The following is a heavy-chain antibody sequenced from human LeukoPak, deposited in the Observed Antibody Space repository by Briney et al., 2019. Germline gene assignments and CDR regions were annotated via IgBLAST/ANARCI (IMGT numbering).Heavy chain of an antibody. Sequence: GGSLRLSCAASGFTFSSYWMSWVRQAPGKGLEWVANIKQDGSEKYYVDSVKGRFTISRDNAKNSLYLQMNSLRAEDTAVYYCASGGTGLSYYYSVMDFWVQEPTAT. J-gene: IGHJ6*02. CDR3: ASGGTGLSYYYSVMDF. CDR2: IKQDGSEK. V-gene: IGHV3-7*01. D-gene: IGHD3-16*01. CDR1: GFTFSSYW.